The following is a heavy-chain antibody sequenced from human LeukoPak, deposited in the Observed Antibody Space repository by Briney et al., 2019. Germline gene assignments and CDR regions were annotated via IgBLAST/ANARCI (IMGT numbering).Heavy chain of an antibody. V-gene: IGHV3-73*01. CDR1: GFTFSGSA. J-gene: IGHJ6*03. Sequence: GGSLRLSCAASGFTFSGSAMHWVRQASGKGLEWVGRIRSKANSYATAYAASVKGRFTISRDDSKNTAYLQMNSLRAEDTAVYHCARVPPPRFGVVIIPGDYYYYMDVWGKGTTVTVS. CDR2: IRSKANSYAT. CDR3: ARVPPPRFGVVIIPGDYYYYMDV. D-gene: IGHD3-3*01.